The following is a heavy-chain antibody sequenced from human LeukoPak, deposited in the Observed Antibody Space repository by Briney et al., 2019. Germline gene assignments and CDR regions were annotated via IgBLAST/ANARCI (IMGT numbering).Heavy chain of an antibody. D-gene: IGHD3-10*01. V-gene: IGHV3-23*01. CDR2: ISGSGGTT. Sequence: SGGSLRLSCVASGFTFSNYAMSWVRQAPGKGLEWVSAISGSGGTTYYADSVKGRFTISRDNSKTTLYVHMNRPRPADTAVYYCARMNYGSGIDYWGQGALVTASS. CDR3: ARMNYGSGIDY. J-gene: IGHJ4*02. CDR1: GFTFSNYA.